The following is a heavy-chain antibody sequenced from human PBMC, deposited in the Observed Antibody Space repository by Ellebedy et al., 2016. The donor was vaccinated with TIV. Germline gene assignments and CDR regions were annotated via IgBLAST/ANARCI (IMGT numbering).Heavy chain of an antibody. CDR3: AREMLGDNKSFDY. CDR2: INPNGGVT. Sequence: ASVKVSXXASGYTFTGHYMHWVRQAPGQGPEWVGCINPNGGVTAYPPKFQGRVTVTRDTSVSIVSMDLSSLRSDDTALYYCAREMLGDNKSFDYWGQGTLVTVSS. J-gene: IGHJ4*02. V-gene: IGHV1-2*02. D-gene: IGHD1-26*01. CDR1: GYTFTGHY.